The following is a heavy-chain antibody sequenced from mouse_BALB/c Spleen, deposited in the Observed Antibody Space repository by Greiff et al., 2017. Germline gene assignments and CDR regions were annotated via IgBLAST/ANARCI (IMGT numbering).Heavy chain of an antibody. J-gene: IGHJ3*01. CDR2: IRSKSNNYAT. Sequence: GGGLVQPKGSLKLSCAASGFTFNTNAMNWVRQAPGKGLEWVARIRSKSNNYATYYADSVKDRFTISRDDSQSMLYLQMNNLKTEDTAMYYCVRDSWDGLFAYWGQGTLVTVSA. CDR1: GFTFNTNA. V-gene: IGHV10S3*01. D-gene: IGHD4-1*01. CDR3: VRDSWDGLFAY.